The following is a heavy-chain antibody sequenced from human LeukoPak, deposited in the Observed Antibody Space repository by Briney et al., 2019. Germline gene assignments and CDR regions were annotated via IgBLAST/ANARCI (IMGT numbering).Heavy chain of an antibody. CDR1: GFTFSDYY. V-gene: IGHV3-11*01. Sequence: GGSLRLSCAASGFTFSDYYMSWIRQAPGKRLEWVSYISSSGSNIYYADSVKGRFTISRDNAKNSLYLQMNSLRAEDTAVYYCARDIYPIEGGDNEDYWGQGTLVTVSS. CDR3: ARDIYPIEGGDNEDY. CDR2: ISSSGSNI. D-gene: IGHD2-21*02. J-gene: IGHJ4*02.